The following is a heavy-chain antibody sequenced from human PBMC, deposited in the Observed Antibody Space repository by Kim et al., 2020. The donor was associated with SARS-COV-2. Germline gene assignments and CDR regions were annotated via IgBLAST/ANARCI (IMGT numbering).Heavy chain of an antibody. CDR1: GFTVSSNY. CDR3: AREGVRGTTWEFDY. J-gene: IGHJ4*02. CDR2: IYSGGST. V-gene: IGHV3-66*01. Sequence: GGSLRLSCAASGFTVSSNYMSWVRQAPGKGLEWVSVIYSGGSTYYADSVKGRFTISRDNSKNTLYLQMNSLRAEDTAVYYCAREGVRGTTWEFDYWGQGTLVTVSS. D-gene: IGHD3-10*01.